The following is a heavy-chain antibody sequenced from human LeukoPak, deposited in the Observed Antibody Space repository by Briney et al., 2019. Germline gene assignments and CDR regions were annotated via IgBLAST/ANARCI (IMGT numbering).Heavy chain of an antibody. CDR1: GFTFSSYD. D-gene: IGHD3-3*01. V-gene: IGHV3-21*01. CDR2: ISSSTNYI. J-gene: IGHJ4*02. CDR3: ARDRSITIFGVVIDY. Sequence: GGSLRLSCAASGFTFSSYDMHWVRQAPGKGLEWVSSISSSTNYIYYADSVKGRFTISRDNAKNSLYLQMNSLRADDTAVYYCARDRSITIFGVVIDYWGQGTLVTVSS.